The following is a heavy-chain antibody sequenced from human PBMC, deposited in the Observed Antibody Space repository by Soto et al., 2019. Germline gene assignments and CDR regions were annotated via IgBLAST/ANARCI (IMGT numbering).Heavy chain of an antibody. CDR2: IQDGGSI. V-gene: IGHV3-66*01. Sequence: EVLLEESGGGCVQPGGSLRLSCAASGFTVSNKCMTWVRQAPGKGLEWVAVIQDGGSISYADSVSDRFTISRDNAKNTLFLEMNSLRPEDTVVYLCATGEGSGSNPLGHLGQGTPVTVSS. CDR3: ATGEGSGSNPLGH. J-gene: IGHJ4*02. CDR1: GFTVSNKC. D-gene: IGHD3-10*01.